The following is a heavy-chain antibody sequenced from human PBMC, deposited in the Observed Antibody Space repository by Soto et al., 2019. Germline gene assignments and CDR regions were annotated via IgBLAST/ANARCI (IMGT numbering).Heavy chain of an antibody. CDR3: ARGAAAGTFGNQFDY. D-gene: IGHD6-13*01. CDR1: GYDVTRYY. V-gene: IGHV1-46*01. J-gene: IGHJ4*02. Sequence: SVKVSCKASGYDVTRYYIHWVRQGPGQGLEWMGIINPTGGGRTKYAQKFQGRVTVTSDRSTSTVYMELSSLRSEGTAVYYCARGAAAGTFGNQFDYWGQGTLVTVYS. CDR2: INPTGGGRT.